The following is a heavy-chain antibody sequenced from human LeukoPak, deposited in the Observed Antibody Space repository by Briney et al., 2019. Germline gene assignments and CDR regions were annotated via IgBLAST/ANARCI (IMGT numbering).Heavy chain of an antibody. V-gene: IGHV4-34*01. CDR2: INHSGST. D-gene: IGHD3-3*01. Sequence: PSETLSLTCAVYGGSFSGYYWSWIRQPPGKGLEWIGEINHSGSTNYNPSLKSRVTISVDTSKNQFSLKLSSVTAADTAVYYCARASSVYPRYYFDYWGQGTLVTVS. CDR1: GGSFSGYY. CDR3: ARASSVYPRYYFDY. J-gene: IGHJ4*02.